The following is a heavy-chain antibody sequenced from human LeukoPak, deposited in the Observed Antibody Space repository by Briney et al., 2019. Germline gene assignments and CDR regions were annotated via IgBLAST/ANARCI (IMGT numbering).Heavy chain of an antibody. Sequence: SQTLSLTCTVSGGSISSGSYYWSWIRQPAGKGLEWIGRIYTSGSTNYNPSLKSRVTISVDTSKNQFSLKLSSVTAADTAVYYCARGGAFDIWGQGTMVTVSS. CDR1: GGSISSGSYY. V-gene: IGHV4-61*02. CDR2: IYTSGST. CDR3: ARGGAFDI. D-gene: IGHD1-26*01. J-gene: IGHJ3*02.